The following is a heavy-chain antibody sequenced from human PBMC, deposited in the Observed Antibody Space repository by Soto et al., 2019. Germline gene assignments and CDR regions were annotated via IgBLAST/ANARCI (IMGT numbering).Heavy chain of an antibody. CDR3: ARMSGWEQNFDY. Sequence: SGPTLVNPTQTLTLTCTFSGFSLSTSGMCVSWIRQPPGKALEWLARIDWDDDKYYSTSLKTRLTISKDTSKNQVVLKMTNMDPVETATYYCARMSGWEQNFDYWGHGTLVTVYS. CDR1: GFSLSTSGMC. CDR2: IDWDDDK. V-gene: IGHV2-70*11. J-gene: IGHJ4*01. D-gene: IGHD6-19*01.